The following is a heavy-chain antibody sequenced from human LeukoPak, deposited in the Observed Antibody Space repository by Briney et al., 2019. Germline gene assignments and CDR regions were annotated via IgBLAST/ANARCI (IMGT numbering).Heavy chain of an antibody. CDR2: IYSGGST. V-gene: IGHV3-53*01. Sequence: GGSLRLSCAASGFTVSSNYMSWVRQAPGKGLEWVSVIYSGGSTYYADSVKGRFTISRDNSKNTLYLQMNSLRAEDTAVYYCAREWNSYGYYYFDYWGQGTLVTVSS. J-gene: IGHJ4*02. CDR3: AREWNSYGYYYFDY. CDR1: GFTVSSNY. D-gene: IGHD5-18*01.